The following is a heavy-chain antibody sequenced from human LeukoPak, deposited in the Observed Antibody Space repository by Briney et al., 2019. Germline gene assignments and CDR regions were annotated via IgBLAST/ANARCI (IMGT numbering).Heavy chain of an antibody. Sequence: GGSLRLSCAASGFTFGSFAMSWVRQAPGKGLEWVSYIRGGGAGTHYADSVKGRFTVSRDNPKSTLYLQMDSLRAEDTAVYYCAKCAQSYGNDAFDIWGEGTMVTVSS. V-gene: IGHV3-23*01. CDR1: GFTFGSFA. CDR2: IRGGGAGT. J-gene: IGHJ3*02. D-gene: IGHD3-16*01. CDR3: AKCAQSYGNDAFDI.